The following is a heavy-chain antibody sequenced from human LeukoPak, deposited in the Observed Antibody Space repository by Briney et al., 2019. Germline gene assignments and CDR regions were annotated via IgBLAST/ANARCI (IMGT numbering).Heavy chain of an antibody. CDR2: INPNSGGT. CDR3: ARGARTVVTQPSC. V-gene: IGHV1-2*02. J-gene: IGHJ4*02. Sequence: SVKVSFKASGYTFTGYYMHWVRQAPGQGLEWVGWINPNSGGTNYAQKFQGRVTMTRDTSISTAYMELSRLRSDNTAVYYCARGARTVVTQPSCWGQGTLVTVSS. D-gene: IGHD4-23*01. CDR1: GYTFTGYY.